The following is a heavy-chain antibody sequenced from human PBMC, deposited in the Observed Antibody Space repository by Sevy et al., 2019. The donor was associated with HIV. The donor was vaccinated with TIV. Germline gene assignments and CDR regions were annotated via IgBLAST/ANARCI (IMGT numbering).Heavy chain of an antibody. V-gene: IGHV3-33*01. J-gene: IGHJ4*02. CDR2: IWYDGSNK. D-gene: IGHD6-19*01. CDR3: ARGSLYSSGWSESLDY. CDR1: GFTFGTYG. Sequence: WGSLRLSCVASGFTFGTYGMDWVRQAPGKGLEWVAVIWYDGSNKYYGDSVKGRFTISRDNSKNTLYLQMNSLRAEDTAVYYCARGSLYSSGWSESLDYWGQGTLVTVSS.